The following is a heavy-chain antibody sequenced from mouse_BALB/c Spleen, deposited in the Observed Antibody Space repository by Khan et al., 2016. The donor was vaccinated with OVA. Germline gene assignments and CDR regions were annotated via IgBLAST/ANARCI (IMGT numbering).Heavy chain of an antibody. Sequence: QVQLQQSGPELVKPGASVKTSCKASGYTFTDYVMNWVKQRTGQGLEWIGQIYPGSDSTYYNEKFKGKATLTADRSSSTAYMQLSSLTSEDSAVYFCARAGWDVFAYWGQGTLVTVSA. CDR2: IYPGSDST. CDR1: GYTFTDYV. CDR3: ARAGWDVFAY. J-gene: IGHJ3*01. V-gene: IGHV1-77*01. D-gene: IGHD4-1*01.